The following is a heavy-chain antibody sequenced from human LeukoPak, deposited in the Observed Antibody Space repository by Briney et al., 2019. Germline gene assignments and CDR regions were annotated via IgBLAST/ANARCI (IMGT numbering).Heavy chain of an antibody. CDR2: IYYSGST. CDR3: ARDSYILTDAFDI. CDR1: GGSISSYY. D-gene: IGHD3-9*01. V-gene: IGHV4-59*01. Sequence: SETLSLTCTVSGGSISSYYWSWIRQPPGKGLEWIGYIYYSGSTNYNPSLKSRVTISVDTSKNQFSLKLSSVTAADAAVYYCARDSYILTDAFDIWGQGTMVTVSS. J-gene: IGHJ3*02.